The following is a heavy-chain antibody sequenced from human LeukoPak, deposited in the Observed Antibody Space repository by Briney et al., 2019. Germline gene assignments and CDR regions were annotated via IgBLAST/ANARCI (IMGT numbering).Heavy chain of an antibody. D-gene: IGHD2-21*02. CDR2: ISYTGTT. CDR1: GGSISSSSYY. V-gene: IGHV4-30-4*08. Sequence: PSETLSLTCTVSGGSISSSSYYWGWIRQPPGKGLEWIGYISYTGTTYYNPSLKSRVTISEDTSKNLFSLKLNSVTAADTALYYCARLGTAPFDYWGQGTLVTVSS. J-gene: IGHJ4*02. CDR3: ARLGTAPFDY.